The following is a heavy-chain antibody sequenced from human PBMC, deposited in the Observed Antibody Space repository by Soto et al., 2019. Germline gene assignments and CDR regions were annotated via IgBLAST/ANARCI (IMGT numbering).Heavy chain of an antibody. CDR2: MKEDGGEK. J-gene: IGHJ6*03. Sequence: GSLRLSCAASGFTFSNYWMTWVRQAPGKGLEWVANMKEDGGEKYYLDSVKGRFTISRDNAKNSLYLQMNSLRAEDTAVYYCARDNLIAAAGTEDYYYYMDVWGKGTTVTVSS. D-gene: IGHD6-13*01. CDR3: ARDNLIAAAGTEDYYYYMDV. CDR1: GFTFSNYW. V-gene: IGHV3-7*01.